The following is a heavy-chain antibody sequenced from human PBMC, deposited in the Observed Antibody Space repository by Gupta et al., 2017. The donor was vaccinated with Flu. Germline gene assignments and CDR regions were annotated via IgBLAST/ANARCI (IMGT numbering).Heavy chain of an antibody. V-gene: IGHV3-30*03. CDR2: ISDDGSNK. D-gene: IGHD2-15*01. CDR3: ATKGLGYCSGGSCYRTYYYGMDV. Sequence: VAVISDDGSNKYYADSVKGRFTISRDKSKNTLYLQMNSLRAEDTAVYYCATKGLGYCSGGSCYRTYYYGMDVWGQGTTVTVSS. J-gene: IGHJ6*02.